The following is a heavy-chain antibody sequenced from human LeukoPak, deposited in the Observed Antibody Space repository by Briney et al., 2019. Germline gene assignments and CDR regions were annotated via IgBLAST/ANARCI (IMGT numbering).Heavy chain of an antibody. J-gene: IGHJ4*02. Sequence: SETLSLTCTVSGASISNYYWSWLRQPAGKGLEWIGRIYTSGSTNYNPSLKSRVTISVDTSKNQFSLKLSSVTAADTAVYYCARLGVAAAGTRGAFDYWGQGTLVTVSS. V-gene: IGHV4-4*07. CDR2: IYTSGST. D-gene: IGHD6-13*01. CDR1: GASISNYY. CDR3: ARLGVAAAGTRGAFDY.